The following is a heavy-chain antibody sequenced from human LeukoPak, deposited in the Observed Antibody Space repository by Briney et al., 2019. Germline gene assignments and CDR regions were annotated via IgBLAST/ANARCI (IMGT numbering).Heavy chain of an antibody. CDR2: IKQDGSEK. D-gene: IGHD7-27*01. V-gene: IGHV3-7*01. J-gene: IGHJ6*02. CDR3: ARDPKSWGDYYYYGMDV. Sequence: PGGSLRLSCAASGFTFSSYSMSWVRQAPGKGLEWVANIKQDGSEKYYVDSVEGRFTISRDNAKNSLYLQMNSLRAEDTAVYYCARDPKSWGDYYYYGMDVWGQGTTVTVSS. CDR1: GFTFSSYS.